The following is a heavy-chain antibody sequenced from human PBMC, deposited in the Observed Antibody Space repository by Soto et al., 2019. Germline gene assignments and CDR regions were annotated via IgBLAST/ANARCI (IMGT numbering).Heavy chain of an antibody. J-gene: IGHJ4*02. CDR1: GGSISSGGYS. Sequence: QLQLQESGSGLVKPSQTLSLTCAVSGGSISSGGYSWSWIRQPPGKGLEWIGYIYHSGSTYYNPSLRSRVTISVDRSKNQGPLTLSSVTAADTAVYYWARGRRDTVTTDYWGQGTLVTVSS. CDR3: ARGRRDTVTTDY. V-gene: IGHV4-30-2*01. D-gene: IGHD4-17*01. CDR2: IYHSGST.